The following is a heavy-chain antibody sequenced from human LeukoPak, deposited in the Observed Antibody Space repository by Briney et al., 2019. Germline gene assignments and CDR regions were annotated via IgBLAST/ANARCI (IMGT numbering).Heavy chain of an antibody. Sequence: AGSLRLSCAASGFAVSSNYMSWVRQAPGKGLEWVSVIYSGGSTYYADSVKGRFTISRDNSKNTLYLQMNSLRAEDTAVYYCARDRSGSELSLDYWGQGTLVTVSS. J-gene: IGHJ4*02. V-gene: IGHV3-66*01. CDR1: GFAVSSNY. CDR2: IYSGGST. CDR3: ARDRSGSELSLDY. D-gene: IGHD3-10*01.